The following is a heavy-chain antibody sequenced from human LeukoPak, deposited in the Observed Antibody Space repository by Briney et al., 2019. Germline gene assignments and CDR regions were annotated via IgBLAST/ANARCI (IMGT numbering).Heavy chain of an antibody. CDR3: ATDRLGSSWYDY. V-gene: IGHV1-24*01. Sequence: ASVKVSCKVSGYTFTELSMHWVRQAPGKGLEWMGGFDPEDGETIYAQKFQGRVTMTEDTSTDTAYMELSSLRSEDTAVYYCATDRLGSSWYDYWGQGTLVTVSS. CDR2: FDPEDGET. D-gene: IGHD6-13*01. J-gene: IGHJ4*02. CDR1: GYTFTELS.